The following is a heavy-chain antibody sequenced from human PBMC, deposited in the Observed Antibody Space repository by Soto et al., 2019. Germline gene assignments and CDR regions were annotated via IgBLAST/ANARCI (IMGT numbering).Heavy chain of an antibody. CDR3: AREREGLDV. CDR1: GGSISSYY. Sequence: QVQLQESGPGLVKPSETLSLTCTVSGGSISSYYWSWIRQPPGKGLEWIGYIYYSGSTNYNPSLKSRVPISVDTSKNQFARKLSSVTAADTAVYYCAREREGLDVWGQGTTVTVSS. V-gene: IGHV4-59*01. CDR2: IYYSGST. J-gene: IGHJ6*02.